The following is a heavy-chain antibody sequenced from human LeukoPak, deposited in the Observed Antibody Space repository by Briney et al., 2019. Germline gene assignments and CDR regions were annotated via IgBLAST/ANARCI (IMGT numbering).Heavy chain of an antibody. CDR2: IYTSGST. Sequence: SETLSLTCTVSGGSISSGSYYWSWIRQPAGKGLEWIGRIYTSGSTNYNPSLKSRVTISVDTSKNQFSLKLSSVTAADTAVYYCATSVRIAAAGYYMDVWGKGTTVTVSS. CDR3: ATSVRIAAAGYYMDV. V-gene: IGHV4-61*02. D-gene: IGHD6-13*01. CDR1: GGSISSGSYY. J-gene: IGHJ6*03.